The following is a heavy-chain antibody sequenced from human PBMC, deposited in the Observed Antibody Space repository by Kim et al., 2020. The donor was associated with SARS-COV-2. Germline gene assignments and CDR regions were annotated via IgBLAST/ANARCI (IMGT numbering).Heavy chain of an antibody. V-gene: IGHV4-4*09. CDR3: ARKSPYSSSWYFDY. D-gene: IGHD6-13*01. Sequence: PALKSRVTISVDTSKNQFSLKLSAVTAADTAVYYCARKSPYSSSWYFDYWGQGTLVTVSS. J-gene: IGHJ4*02.